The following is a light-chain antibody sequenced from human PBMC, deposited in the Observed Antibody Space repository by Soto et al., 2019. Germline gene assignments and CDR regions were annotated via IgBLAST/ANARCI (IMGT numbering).Light chain of an antibody. V-gene: IGKV3-11*01. CDR1: PSVSSY. CDR3: QQRSNWLFT. Sequence: EIVLTQSPATLSLSPGERATLSCRASPSVSSYLAWYQQKPGQAPRLLIYDASKRATGIPARFSGSGSGTDFTLTISSLEPEDFAVYYCQQRSNWLFTFGPGTKVDIK. CDR2: DAS. J-gene: IGKJ3*01.